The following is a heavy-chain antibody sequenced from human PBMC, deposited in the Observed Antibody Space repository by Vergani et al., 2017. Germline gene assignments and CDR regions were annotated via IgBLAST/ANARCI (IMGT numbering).Heavy chain of an antibody. Sequence: QVQLVESGGGVVQPGGSLRLSCAASGFTFSRFAMHWVRQAPGKGLEWIGSLSTTGGATHASHNPSLKSRVSISVDTSKSQFSLRLTSVTAADSAIYYCAGDTHSWQRADRWGQGLLVSVSS. V-gene: IGHV3-NL1*01. CDR1: GFTFSRFA. D-gene: IGHD6-13*01. J-gene: IGHJ5*02. CDR3: AGDTHSWQRADR. CDR2: LSTTGGAT.